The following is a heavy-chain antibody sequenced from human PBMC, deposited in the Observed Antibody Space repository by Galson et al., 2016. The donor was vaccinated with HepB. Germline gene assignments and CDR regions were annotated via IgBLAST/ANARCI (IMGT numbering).Heavy chain of an antibody. CDR1: GFTFSSYE. V-gene: IGHV3-48*03. CDR3: VRDDIVGPGEATYYFDL. D-gene: IGHD5-12*01. CDR2: ISKSGSNV. Sequence: SLRLSCAASGFTFSSYEMNWVRQAPGKGLQWVAFISKSGSNVYYGDSVKGRFTISRDNAESTLYLHMHNLGAEDTAFYFCVRDDIVGPGEATYYFDLWGQGTLVSVSS. J-gene: IGHJ5*02.